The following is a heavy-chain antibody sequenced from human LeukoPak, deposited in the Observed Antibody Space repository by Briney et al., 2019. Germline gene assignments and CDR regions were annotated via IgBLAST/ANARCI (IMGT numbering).Heavy chain of an antibody. V-gene: IGHV4-59*01. Sequence: SETLSLTCTVSGGSISSYYWSWIRQPPGKGLEWIGYIYYSGSTNYNPSLKSRVTISVDTSKSQFSLKLSSVTAADTAVYYCARVGVGAKAAAFDIWGQGTMVTVSS. D-gene: IGHD1-26*01. CDR1: GGSISSYY. CDR2: IYYSGST. J-gene: IGHJ3*02. CDR3: ARVGVGAKAAAFDI.